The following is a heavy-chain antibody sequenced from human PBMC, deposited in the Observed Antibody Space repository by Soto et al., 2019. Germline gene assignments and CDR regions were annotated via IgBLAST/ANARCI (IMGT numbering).Heavy chain of an antibody. D-gene: IGHD2-15*01. J-gene: IGHJ4*02. Sequence: ASVKVSCKVSGYTLTELSMHWVRQAPGKGLEWMGGFDPEDGETIYAQKFQGRVTMTEDTSTDTAYMELSSLRSEDTAVYYCATVSNLGYCSGGSCYSENWGQGTLVTVSS. CDR1: GYTLTELS. V-gene: IGHV1-24*01. CDR2: FDPEDGET. CDR3: ATVSNLGYCSGGSCYSEN.